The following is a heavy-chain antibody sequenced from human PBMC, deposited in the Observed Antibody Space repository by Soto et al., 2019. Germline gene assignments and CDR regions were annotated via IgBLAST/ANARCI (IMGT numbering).Heavy chain of an antibody. CDR2: SRNRVKSFTT. V-gene: IGHV3-72*01. CDR1: GFTLSDHY. J-gene: IGHJ4*02. Sequence: EVQLVESGGGLVQPGGSLRLSCAASGFTLSDHYLDWVRQAPGKGLEWVGRSRNRVKSFTTAYAASVRGRFTFSRDDSTNSLHLQMNRFKTDDTAVSYCARASTADSPRYAYGGQGTVVTVTS. D-gene: IGHD2-2*01. CDR3: ARASTADSPRYAY.